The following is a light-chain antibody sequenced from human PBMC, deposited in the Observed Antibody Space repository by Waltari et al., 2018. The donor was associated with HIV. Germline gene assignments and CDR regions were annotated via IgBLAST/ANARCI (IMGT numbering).Light chain of an antibody. Sequence: IEMTQSPASLAASVGDRVTFTRRPSQDINKYLNWFQQKPGQAPKLLIHGASRLERGVPSRFSGSGSETDFSLTISSLQPEDFATYYCLQSFKTPLTFGPGTKVEIK. CDR1: QDINKY. CDR3: LQSFKTPLT. J-gene: IGKJ3*01. V-gene: IGKV1-39*01. CDR2: GAS.